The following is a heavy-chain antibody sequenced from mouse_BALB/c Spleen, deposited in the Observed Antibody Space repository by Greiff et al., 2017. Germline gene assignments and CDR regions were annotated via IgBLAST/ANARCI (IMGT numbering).Heavy chain of an antibody. CDR1: GDSITSGY. J-gene: IGHJ4*01. V-gene: IGHV3-8*02. CDR3: ARRDYDSYAMDY. CDR2: ISYSGST. D-gene: IGHD1-1*02. Sequence: EVKLEESGPSLVKPSQTLSLTCSVTGDSITSGYWNWIRKFPGNKLEYMGYISYSGSTYYNPSLKSRISITRDTSKNQYYLQLNSVTTEDTATYYCARRDYDSYAMDYWGQGTSVTVSS.